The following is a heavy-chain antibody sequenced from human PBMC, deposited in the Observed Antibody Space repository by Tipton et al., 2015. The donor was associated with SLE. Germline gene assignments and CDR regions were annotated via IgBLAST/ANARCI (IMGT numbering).Heavy chain of an antibody. CDR2: INHSGGA. CDR1: GGSFGDDY. J-gene: IGHJ3*02. V-gene: IGHV4-34*01. D-gene: IGHD2-2*01. Sequence: TLSLTCAVYGGSFGDDYWSWIRQPPGKGLEWIGEINHSGGANDNPSLKSRVTISVDTSKNQFSLKLTSVTAADTAVYYCARGTAKYQVILPDGFDMWVQGSMVTGSS. CDR3: ARGTAKYQVILPDGFDM.